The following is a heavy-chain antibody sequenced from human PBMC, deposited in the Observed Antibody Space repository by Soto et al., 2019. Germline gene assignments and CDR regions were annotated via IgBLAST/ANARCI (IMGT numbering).Heavy chain of an antibody. D-gene: IGHD2-15*01. J-gene: IGHJ4*02. V-gene: IGHV4-4*02. CDR2: IYHTGST. Sequence: QVQLQESGPRLVKPSGTLSLTCAVSGASISSTNWWTWVRQPPGKGLEWIGEIYHTGSTKYNPSLXGXVXIXLDKSNNPFSLNLSSVTAADTAVYYCAPLPPRIVVVVLPIPTWGQGTLVTVSS. CDR1: GASISSTNW. CDR3: APLPPRIVVVVLPIPT.